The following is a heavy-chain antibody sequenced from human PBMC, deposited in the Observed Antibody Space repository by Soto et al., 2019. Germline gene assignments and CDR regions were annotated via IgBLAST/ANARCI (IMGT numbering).Heavy chain of an antibody. CDR2: ISGSGGST. V-gene: IGHV3-23*01. CDR1: GFTFSSYA. Sequence: EVQLLESGGGLVQPGGSLRLSCAASGFTFSSYAMSWVRQAPGKGLEWVSAISGSGGSTYYADSVKGRFTISRDNSKNTLYLQMNSLRAEDTAVYYCAKAFPSCSGGSCYSYPDYWGQGTLVTVSS. J-gene: IGHJ4*02. CDR3: AKAFPSCSGGSCYSYPDY. D-gene: IGHD2-15*01.